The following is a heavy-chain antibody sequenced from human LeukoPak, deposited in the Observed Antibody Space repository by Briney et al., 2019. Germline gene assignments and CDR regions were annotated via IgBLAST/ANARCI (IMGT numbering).Heavy chain of an antibody. CDR1: GITFSSSA. V-gene: IGHV3-30*04. J-gene: IGHJ6*03. Sequence: GSLRLSCAASGITFSSSAMHWVRQAPGQGLEWVAVISYDGRNKYYADSVKGRFTISRDNSKNMLYLQMNSLRGEGTALYYCARSVTNGNYYYYMDVWGKGTTVIVSS. CDR2: ISYDGRNK. CDR3: ARSVTNGNYYYYMDV.